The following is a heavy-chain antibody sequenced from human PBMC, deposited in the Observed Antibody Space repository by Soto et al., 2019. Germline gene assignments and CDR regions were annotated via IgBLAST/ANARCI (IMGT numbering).Heavy chain of an antibody. V-gene: IGHV4-59*01. CDR1: GGSISGSY. J-gene: IGHJ4*02. Sequence: SETLSLTCTVSGGSISGSYWSWIRQTPGKVLEGVGYIHYSGSTNYNPYLKSRVTMSVDSAKNQFSLQLSSVTAADTAVYFCTKYRRTDAEGYSLDYWGQGVLVTVSS. CDR3: TKYRRTDAEGYSLDY. CDR2: IHYSGST. D-gene: IGHD2-15*01.